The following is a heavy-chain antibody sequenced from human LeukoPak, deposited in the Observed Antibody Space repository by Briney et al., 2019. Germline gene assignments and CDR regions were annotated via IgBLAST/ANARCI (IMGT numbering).Heavy chain of an antibody. V-gene: IGHV3-21*01. CDR2: ISSSSSYI. J-gene: IGHJ4*02. CDR3: ARVGVGYCSGGSCRYFDY. D-gene: IGHD2-15*01. Sequence: PGGSLRLSCAASGFTFSSYSMNWVRQAPGKGLEWVSSISSSSSYIYYADSVKGRFTISRDNAKNSLYLQMNSLRAEDTAVYYCARVGVGYCSGGSCRYFDYWGQGTLVTVSS. CDR1: GFTFSSYS.